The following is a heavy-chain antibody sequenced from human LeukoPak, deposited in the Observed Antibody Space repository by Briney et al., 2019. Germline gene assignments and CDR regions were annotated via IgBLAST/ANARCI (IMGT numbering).Heavy chain of an antibody. V-gene: IGHV4-59*08. Sequence: PSETLSLTCTVSGGSISSYYWSWIRQPPEKGLEWIGYIYYSGSTKYNPSLKSRVTISVDMSKNQFSLKLSSVTAADTAVYYCARTEVSGSSPFDYWGQGTLVTVSS. D-gene: IGHD1-26*01. CDR2: IYYSGST. CDR1: GGSISSYY. CDR3: ARTEVSGSSPFDY. J-gene: IGHJ4*02.